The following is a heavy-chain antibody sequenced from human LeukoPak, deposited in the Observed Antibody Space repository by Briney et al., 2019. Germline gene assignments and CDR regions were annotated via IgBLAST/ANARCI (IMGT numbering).Heavy chain of an antibody. D-gene: IGHD2-15*01. V-gene: IGHV1-69*13. CDR3: ARDPCGGSSCHDAFDI. CDR1: GGTFSSYA. J-gene: IGHJ3*02. CDR2: IIPIFGTA. Sequence: GASVKVSCKASGGTFSSYAINWVRQAPGQGLEWMGGIIPIFGTANYAQKFQGRVTITADESTSTAYMELRSLRSDDTAVYYCARDPCGGSSCHDAFDIWGQGTMVTVSS.